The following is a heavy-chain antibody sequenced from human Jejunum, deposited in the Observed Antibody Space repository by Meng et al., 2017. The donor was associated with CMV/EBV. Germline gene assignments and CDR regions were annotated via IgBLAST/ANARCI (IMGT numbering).Heavy chain of an antibody. CDR3: ARHSSGLTFHYDSSGYYSH. CDR1: SSPRYY. V-gene: IGHV4-39*01. CDR2: FYYSGST. Sequence: SSPRYYWGWIRQPPGKGLEWIGRFYYSGSTYYNPSLKSRVTISVDTSKNQFSLKLSSVTAADTAVYYCARHSSGLTFHYDSSGYYSHWGQGTLVTVSS. J-gene: IGHJ4*01. D-gene: IGHD3-22*01.